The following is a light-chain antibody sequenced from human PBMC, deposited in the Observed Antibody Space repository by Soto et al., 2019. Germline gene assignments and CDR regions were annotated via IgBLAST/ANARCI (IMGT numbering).Light chain of an antibody. CDR1: SSDIGGYKH. Sequence: QSVLTQPASVSGSPGQSITISCTGTSSDIGGYKHVSWYQQHPGKAPKLMIYEVSNRPSGVSNRFSGSKSGNTASLTISGLQAEDEADYYCSSYTNSSTQVFGTGTKVT. CDR2: EVS. CDR3: SSYTNSSTQV. V-gene: IGLV2-14*01. J-gene: IGLJ1*01.